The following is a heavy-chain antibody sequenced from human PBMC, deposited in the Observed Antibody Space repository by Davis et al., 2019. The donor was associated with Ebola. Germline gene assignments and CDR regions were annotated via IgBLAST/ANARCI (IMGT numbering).Heavy chain of an antibody. Sequence: ASVKVSCKASGGTFSSYAISWVRQAPGQGLEWMGWINPNSGGTNYAQKFEGRVTMTRDTSISTAYMELSRLRSDDTAVYYCARGYSSSWYRFDPWGQGTLVTVSS. CDR1: GGTFSSYA. CDR3: ARGYSSSWYRFDP. CDR2: INPNSGGT. D-gene: IGHD6-13*01. J-gene: IGHJ5*02. V-gene: IGHV1-2*02.